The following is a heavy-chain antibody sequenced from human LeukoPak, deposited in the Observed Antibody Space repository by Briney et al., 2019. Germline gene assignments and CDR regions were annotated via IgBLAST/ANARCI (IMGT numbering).Heavy chain of an antibody. D-gene: IGHD5-18*01. CDR2: ISGSGGST. J-gene: IGHJ4*02. V-gene: IGHV3-23*01. Sequence: PGGSLRLSCAASGFTFSSYAMSWVRQAPGKGLEWVSAISGSGGSTYYADSVKGRFTISRDNSKNTLYLQMNSLRAEDTAVYYCAKDSRGYSYGHTIDYWGQGTLVTVSS. CDR1: GFTFSSYA. CDR3: AKDSRGYSYGHTIDY.